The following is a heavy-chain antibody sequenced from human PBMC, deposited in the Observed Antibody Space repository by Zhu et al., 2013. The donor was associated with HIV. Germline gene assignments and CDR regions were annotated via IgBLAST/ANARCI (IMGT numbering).Heavy chain of an antibody. Sequence: VQLVQSGAEVKKPGASVKVSCKASGYTFTGYYMHWVRQAPGQGLEWMGWINPNSGGTNYAQKFQGRVTMTRGTSISTAYMELSRLRSDDTAVYYCARAHRVVAAAAHNWFDPWGQGTLVTVSS. J-gene: IGHJ5*02. CDR1: GYTFTGYY. CDR2: INPNSGGT. V-gene: IGHV1-2*02. CDR3: ARAHRVVAAAAHNWFDP. D-gene: IGHD6-13*01.